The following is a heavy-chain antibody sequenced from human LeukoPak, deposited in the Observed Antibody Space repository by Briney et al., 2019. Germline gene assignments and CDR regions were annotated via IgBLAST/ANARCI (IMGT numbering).Heavy chain of an antibody. CDR3: ARVNWNGKRFDP. J-gene: IGHJ5*02. D-gene: IGHD1-1*01. CDR1: GGSISSGDYY. V-gene: IGHV4-31*03. CDR2: IYYSGST. Sequence: SETLSLTCTVSGGSISSGDYYWSWIRQHPGKGLEWIGYIYYSGSTYYNPSLKSRVTISVDTSKNQFSLKLSSVTAADTAVYYCARVNWNGKRFDPWGQGTLVTVSS.